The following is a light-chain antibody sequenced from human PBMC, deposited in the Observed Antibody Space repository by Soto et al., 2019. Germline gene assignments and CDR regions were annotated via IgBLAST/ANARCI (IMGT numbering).Light chain of an antibody. V-gene: IGLV2-14*01. CDR3: SSYTSSNTYV. CDR2: DVS. Sequence: QSVLARPASVSGSPGQSITISCIGTSSDVGGYNYVSWYQHHPGKAPKLMIYDVSYRPSGVSNRFSGSKSGNTASLTISGLQAEDEADYYCSSYTSSNTYVFGPGTKVTVL. J-gene: IGLJ1*01. CDR1: SSDVGGYNY.